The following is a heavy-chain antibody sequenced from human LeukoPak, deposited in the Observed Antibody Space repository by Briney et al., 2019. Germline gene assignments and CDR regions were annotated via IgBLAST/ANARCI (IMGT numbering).Heavy chain of an antibody. CDR3: ARSRSKIAARLTDY. V-gene: IGHV1-18*01. J-gene: IGHJ4*02. Sequence: ASVKVSCKASGYTFTSYGISWVRQAPGQGLEWMGWISAYNGNTNYAQKLQGRVTMTPDTSTSTAYMELRSLRSDDTAVYYCARSRSKIAARLTDYWGQGTLVTVSS. CDR2: ISAYNGNT. CDR1: GYTFTSYG. D-gene: IGHD6-6*01.